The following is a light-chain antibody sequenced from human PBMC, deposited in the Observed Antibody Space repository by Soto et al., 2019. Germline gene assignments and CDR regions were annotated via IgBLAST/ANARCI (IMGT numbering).Light chain of an antibody. Sequence: QSVLTQPPSVSGSPGQRVTISCTGSSSNIGAGYDVHWYQQLPGTAPKLLIYGNSNRPSGVPVRFSGSKSGTAASLAITGLQAEDEADYYCQSYDSRLSGSGVFGGGTKLTVL. V-gene: IGLV1-40*01. CDR2: GNS. CDR3: QSYDSRLSGSGV. CDR1: SSNIGAGYD. J-gene: IGLJ2*01.